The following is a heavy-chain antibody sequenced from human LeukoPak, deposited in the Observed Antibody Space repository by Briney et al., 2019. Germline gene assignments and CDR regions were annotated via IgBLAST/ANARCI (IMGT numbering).Heavy chain of an antibody. CDR3: ASFYDFWSGPCGY. CDR1: GGSISSGDYY. J-gene: IGHJ4*02. Sequence: PSETLSLTCTVSGGSISSGDYYWSWIRQPPGKGLEWIGYIYYSGSTYYNPSLRSRVTISVDTSKNQFSLKLSSVTAADTAVYYCASFYDFWSGPCGYWGQGTLVTVSS. V-gene: IGHV4-30-4*02. D-gene: IGHD3-3*01. CDR2: IYYSGST.